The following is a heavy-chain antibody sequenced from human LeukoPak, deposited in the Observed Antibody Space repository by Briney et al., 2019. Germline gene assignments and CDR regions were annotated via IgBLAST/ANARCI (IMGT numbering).Heavy chain of an antibody. CDR1: GGSLDSSNYY. CDR3: ARHHPTVTPYYMDV. D-gene: IGHD4-17*01. J-gene: IGHJ6*03. CDR2: ISYSGSS. V-gene: IGHV4-39*01. Sequence: SETLSLTCTVSGGSLDSSNYYWGWIRQPPGKGLEWIGSISYSGSSYYNPSLKSRVTISVDTSKNQFSLKVNSVTAADTAVYYCARHHPTVTPYYMDVWGKGTTVTISS.